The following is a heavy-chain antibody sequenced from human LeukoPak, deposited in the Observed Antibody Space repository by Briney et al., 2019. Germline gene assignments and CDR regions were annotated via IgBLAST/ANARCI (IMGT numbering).Heavy chain of an antibody. Sequence: PGGSLRLSCAASGFTVSSNYMSWVRQAPGKGLEWVAVIYSGGSTYYADSVKGRFTISRDNSKNTLYLQMNSLRAEDTAVYYCARDSPTLYSSGWYAYWGQGTLVTVSS. CDR1: GFTVSSNY. CDR3: ARDSPTLYSSGWYAY. J-gene: IGHJ4*02. V-gene: IGHV3-66*02. CDR2: IYSGGST. D-gene: IGHD6-19*01.